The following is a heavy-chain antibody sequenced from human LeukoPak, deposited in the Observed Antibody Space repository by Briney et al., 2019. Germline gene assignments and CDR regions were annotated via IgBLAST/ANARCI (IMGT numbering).Heavy chain of an antibody. J-gene: IGHJ4*02. CDR2: ISSSSSTI. Sequence: GGSLRLSCAASGFTFSSYSMNWVRQAPGKGLEWVSYISSSSSTIYYADSVKGRFTISRDNAKNSLYLQMNGLRAEDTAVYYCARGGDYYPFLWGQGTLVTVSS. CDR3: ARGGDYYPFL. D-gene: IGHD2-21*02. V-gene: IGHV3-48*04. CDR1: GFTFSSYS.